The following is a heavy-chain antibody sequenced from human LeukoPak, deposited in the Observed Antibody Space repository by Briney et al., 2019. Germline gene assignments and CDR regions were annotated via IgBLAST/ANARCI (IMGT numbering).Heavy chain of an antibody. D-gene: IGHD6-19*01. V-gene: IGHV3-23*01. CDR1: GFTFSSYG. Sequence: GGSLRLSCAAPGFTFSSYGMSWVRQAPGKGLEWVSAISGSGGSTYYADSVKGRFTISRDNSKNTLYLQMNSLRAEDTAVYYCAKDRYSYKQWPIDYWGQGTLVTVSS. J-gene: IGHJ4*02. CDR3: AKDRYSYKQWPIDY. CDR2: ISGSGGST.